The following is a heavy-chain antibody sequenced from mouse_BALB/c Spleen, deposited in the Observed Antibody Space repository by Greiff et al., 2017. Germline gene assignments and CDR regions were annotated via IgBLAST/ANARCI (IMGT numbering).Heavy chain of an antibody. CDR2: INPYNDGT. CDR1: GYTFTSYV. D-gene: IGHD2-4*01. Sequence: EVQLQESGPELVKPGASVKMSCKASGYTFTSYVMHWVKQKPGQGLEWIGYINPYNDGTKYNEKFKGKATLTSDKSSSTAYMELSSLTSEDSAVYYCARGGMSDFVDYWGQGTTLTVSS. V-gene: IGHV1-14*01. J-gene: IGHJ2*01. CDR3: ARGGMSDFVDY.